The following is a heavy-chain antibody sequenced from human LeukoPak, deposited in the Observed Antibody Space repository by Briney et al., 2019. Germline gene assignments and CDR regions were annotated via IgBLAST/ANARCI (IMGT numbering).Heavy chain of an antibody. CDR2: INHSGST. J-gene: IGHJ4*02. CDR1: GGSFSGYY. D-gene: IGHD6-19*01. V-gene: IGHV4-34*01. Sequence: SETLSLTCAVYGGSFSGYYWSWIRQPPGKGLEWIGEINHSGSTNYNPSLKSRVTISVDTSKNQFSLKLSSVTAADTAVYYCARRGSGWPFDYWGQGTLVTVPS. CDR3: ARRGSGWPFDY.